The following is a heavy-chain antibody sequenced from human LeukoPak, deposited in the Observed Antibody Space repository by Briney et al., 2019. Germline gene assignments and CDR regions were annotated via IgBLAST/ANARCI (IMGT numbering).Heavy chain of an antibody. CDR1: GYTFPSYF. CDR3: ARLYPQGDYFDY. D-gene: IGHD3-16*01. CDR2: INPTGGST. V-gene: IGHV1-46*01. Sequence: GASVKVSCKASGYTFPSYFMHWVRQAPGQGLEWMGIINPTGGSTAYAQKFQGRVTMTRDTSTSTVYMELSSLRSDDTAVYYCARLYPQGDYFDYWGQGTLVTVSS. J-gene: IGHJ4*02.